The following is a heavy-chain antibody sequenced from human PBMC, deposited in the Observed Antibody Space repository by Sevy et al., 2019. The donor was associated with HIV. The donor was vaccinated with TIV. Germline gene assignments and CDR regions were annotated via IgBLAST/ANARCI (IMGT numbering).Heavy chain of an antibody. V-gene: IGHV1-69*13. CDR2: IIPIFGTA. CDR1: GGTFSSYA. D-gene: IGHD4-17*01. Sequence: ASVKVSCKASGGTFSSYAISWVRQAPGQGLEWMGGIIPIFGTANYAQKFQGRVTITADESTSTAYMELSSLRSEDTAVYYCARAVTVTYYYSGMDVWGQGTTVTVSS. CDR3: ARAVTVTYYYSGMDV. J-gene: IGHJ6*02.